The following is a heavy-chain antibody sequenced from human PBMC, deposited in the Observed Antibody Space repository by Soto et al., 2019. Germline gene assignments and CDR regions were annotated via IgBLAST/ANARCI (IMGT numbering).Heavy chain of an antibody. CDR2: IKEDGSEQ. D-gene: IGHD3-10*01. Sequence: QLVESGGGLVQPGGSLRLSCAASGFSFSNYWMSWVRQAPGKGLEWVAYIKEDGSEQYYVDSVKGRFTISKDNAKNSLYLQMNSLRAEDTAVYYCARIHRNSEGYWGQGTLVTVSS. V-gene: IGHV3-7*01. CDR1: GFSFSNYW. CDR3: ARIHRNSEGY. J-gene: IGHJ4*02.